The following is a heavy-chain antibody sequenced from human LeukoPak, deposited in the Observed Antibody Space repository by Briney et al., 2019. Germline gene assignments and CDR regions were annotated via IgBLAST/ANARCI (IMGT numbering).Heavy chain of an antibody. V-gene: IGHV3-66*01. CDR1: GFSVSSNY. CDR3: TKEAGPPLAVANP. CDR2: IYKDGRT. J-gene: IGHJ4*02. Sequence: GGSLRLSCVVSGFSVSSNYMTWARQAPGKGLEWVSIIYKDGRTDYSDSVRGRFTFSRDNSKNTLSLQMDNLRAEDTAVYYCTKEAGPPLAVANPGGQGTLVTVSS. D-gene: IGHD6-19*01.